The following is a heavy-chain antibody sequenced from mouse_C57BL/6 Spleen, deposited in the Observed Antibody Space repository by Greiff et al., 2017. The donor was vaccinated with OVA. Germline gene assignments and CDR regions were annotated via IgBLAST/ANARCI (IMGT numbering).Heavy chain of an antibody. CDR1: GYTFTDYN. CDR2: INPNNGGT. V-gene: IGHV1-18*01. CDR3: ASSHYYGSSHYAMDY. D-gene: IGHD1-1*01. Sequence: EVQLQQSGPELVKPGASVKIPCKASGYTFTDYNMDWVKQSHGKSLEWIGDINPNNGGTIYNQKFKGKATLTVDKSSSTAYMELRSLTSEDTAVYYCASSHYYGSSHYAMDYWGQGTSVTVSS. J-gene: IGHJ4*01.